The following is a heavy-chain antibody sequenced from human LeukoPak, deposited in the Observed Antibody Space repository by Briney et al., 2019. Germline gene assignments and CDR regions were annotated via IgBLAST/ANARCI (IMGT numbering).Heavy chain of an antibody. D-gene: IGHD3-16*01. CDR1: GYTFTTYG. CDR2: ISAYSADT. Sequence: ASVKVSCKASGYTFTTYGVSWVRQAPGQGLEWMGWISAYSADTNYAPNLQGRVSTTADTSTTTAYMELRSLRSDDTAMYYCASGGYWGQGTQVTVSS. J-gene: IGHJ4*02. V-gene: IGHV1-18*01. CDR3: ASGGY.